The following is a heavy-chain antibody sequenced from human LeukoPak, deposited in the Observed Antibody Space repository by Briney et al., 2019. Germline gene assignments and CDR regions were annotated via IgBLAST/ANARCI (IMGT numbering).Heavy chain of an antibody. V-gene: IGHV3-7*01. D-gene: IGHD6-13*01. Sequence: PGGSLRLSCAASGFTLSSYWMSWVRQAPGKGLEWVANIKYEGSEKDYVDSVKGRFTISRDNAKNSLYLQMNSLRAEDTAVYYCARDIAAPGLFFDYWGQGTLVTVSS. CDR1: GFTLSSYW. J-gene: IGHJ4*02. CDR3: ARDIAAPGLFFDY. CDR2: IKYEGSEK.